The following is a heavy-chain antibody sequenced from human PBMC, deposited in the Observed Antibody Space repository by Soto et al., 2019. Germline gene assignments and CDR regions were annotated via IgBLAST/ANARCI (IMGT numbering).Heavy chain of an antibody. Sequence: GASVKVSCKASGDTLTGYYMHWVRQAPGQGLEWMGWINPNSGGTNYAQKFQGWVTMTRDTSISTAYMELSRLRSDDTAVYYCARDGGYSHDTGAPYYYYGMDVWGQGATVTVSS. V-gene: IGHV1-2*04. J-gene: IGHJ6*02. D-gene: IGHD5-18*01. CDR2: INPNSGGT. CDR1: GDTLTGYY. CDR3: ARDGGYSHDTGAPYYYYGMDV.